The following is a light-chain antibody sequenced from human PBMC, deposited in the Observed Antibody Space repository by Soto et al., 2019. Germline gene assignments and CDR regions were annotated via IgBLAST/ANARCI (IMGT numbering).Light chain of an antibody. Sequence: SYELTQPPSVSVSPGQTASITCSGDKLGDKYACWYQQKPGQSPVLVIYQVSKRPSGIPERFSGSNSGNTATLTISGTQAMDEANYYGQAWDSSTVVFGGGTKLTVL. CDR3: QAWDSSTVV. J-gene: IGLJ2*01. CDR2: QVS. V-gene: IGLV3-1*01. CDR1: KLGDKY.